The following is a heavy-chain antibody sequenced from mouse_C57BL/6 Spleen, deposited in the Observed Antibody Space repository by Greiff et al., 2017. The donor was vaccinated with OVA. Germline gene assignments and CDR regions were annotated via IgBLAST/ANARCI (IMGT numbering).Heavy chain of an antibody. J-gene: IGHJ2*01. D-gene: IGHD4-1*01. V-gene: IGHV1-64*01. CDR2: IHPNSGST. Sequence: VQLQQPGAELVKPGASVKLSCKASGYTFTSYWMHWVKQRPGQGLEWIGMIHPNSGSTNYNEKFKSKATLTVDKSSSTAYMQLSSLTSEDAAVYYCAREERGRRYFGYWGQGTTLTVAT. CDR1: GYTFTSYW. CDR3: AREERGRRYFGY.